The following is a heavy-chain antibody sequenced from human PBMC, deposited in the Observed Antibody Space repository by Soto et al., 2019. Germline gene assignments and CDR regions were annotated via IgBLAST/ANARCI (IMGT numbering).Heavy chain of an antibody. Sequence: QVQVVQSGPEVKNPGSSVKVSCKASGGTLSSYAINWVRQAPGQGLEWVGGVIPVFDSTKYAQKFQGRVTITADNSRSTVYLELTGLRFDDTAVYYCARGTLRRDGYTGDRDPDYIYTMDVWGQGTTVTVS. J-gene: IGHJ6*02. CDR1: GGTLSSYA. CDR2: VIPVFDST. D-gene: IGHD4-4*01. CDR3: ARGTLRRDGYTGDRDPDYIYTMDV. V-gene: IGHV1-69*06.